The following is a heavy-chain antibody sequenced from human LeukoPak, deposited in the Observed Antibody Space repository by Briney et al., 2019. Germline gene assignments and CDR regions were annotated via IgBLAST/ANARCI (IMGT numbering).Heavy chain of an antibody. CDR2: INHSGST. J-gene: IGHJ4*02. CDR1: GGSISSGDYY. Sequence: PSQTLSLTCTVSGGSISSGDYYWSWIRQPPGKGLEWIGEINHSGSTNYNPSLKSRVTISVDTSKNQFSLKLSSVTAADTAVYYCAREDIFGVVISYWGQGTLVTVSS. V-gene: IGHV4-30-4*01. D-gene: IGHD3-3*02. CDR3: AREDIFGVVISY.